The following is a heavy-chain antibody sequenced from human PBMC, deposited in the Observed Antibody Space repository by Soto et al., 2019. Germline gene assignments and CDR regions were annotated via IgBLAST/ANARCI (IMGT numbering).Heavy chain of an antibody. CDR3: ASDYSVADTYYYGMDV. D-gene: IGHD6-19*01. CDR1: GGTFSNYA. V-gene: IGHV1-69*01. J-gene: IGHJ6*02. CDR2: IIPLSGTA. Sequence: QVQLVQSGAEVKKPGSSVKVSCKASGGTFSNYAISWVRQAPGQGLEWMGGIIPLSGTANYAQKFQGRVTIIADESTSTAYMELRSLRSEDTAVYYCASDYSVADTYYYGMDVWGQGTTVTVSS.